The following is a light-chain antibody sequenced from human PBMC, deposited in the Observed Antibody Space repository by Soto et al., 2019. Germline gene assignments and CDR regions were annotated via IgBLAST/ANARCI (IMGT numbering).Light chain of an antibody. V-gene: IGLV4-60*03. Sequence: QAVVTQSSSASASLGSSVKLTCTLSSGHSGYIIAWHQQQPGKAPRYLMRVESSGRYNKGSGVPGRFSGSSSGSDRYLTITILQSEDEDDYYCEAWDISTRVFGGGTKVTVL. CDR1: SGHSGYI. J-gene: IGLJ3*02. CDR2: VESSGRY. CDR3: EAWDISTRV.